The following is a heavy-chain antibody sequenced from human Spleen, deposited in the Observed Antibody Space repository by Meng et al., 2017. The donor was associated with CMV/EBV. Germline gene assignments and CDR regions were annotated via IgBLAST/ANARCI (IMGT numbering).Heavy chain of an antibody. D-gene: IGHD2-15*01. J-gene: IGHJ6*02. V-gene: IGHV1-46*01. CDR2: INPSGGST. CDR1: FTSYD. Sequence: FTSYDMHWVRQAPGQGLEWMGIINPSGGSTYYAQNFQGRVTMTWDTSTSAVYMELSSLRYEDTAVYYCAREGGVVVAAIHGSYGMDVWGQGTTVTVSS. CDR3: AREGGVVVAAIHGSYGMDV.